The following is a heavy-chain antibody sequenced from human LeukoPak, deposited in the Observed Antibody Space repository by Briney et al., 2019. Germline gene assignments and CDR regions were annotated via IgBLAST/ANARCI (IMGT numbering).Heavy chain of an antibody. CDR2: INPNTGGT. V-gene: IGHV1-2*02. CDR1: GYTFTGYY. D-gene: IGHD3-9*01. CDR3: ARDRYWFQYYDILTGYYSFDY. Sequence: ASVKVSCKASGYTFTGYYMHWVRQAPGQGLEWMGWINPNTGGTNFAQKLQGRVTMTTDTSTSTAYMELRSLRSDDTAVYYCARDRYWFQYYDILTGYYSFDYWGQGTLVTVSS. J-gene: IGHJ4*02.